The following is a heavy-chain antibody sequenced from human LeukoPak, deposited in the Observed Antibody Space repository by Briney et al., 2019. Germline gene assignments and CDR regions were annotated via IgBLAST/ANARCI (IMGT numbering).Heavy chain of an antibody. D-gene: IGHD5-12*01. J-gene: IGHJ4*02. Sequence: GRSLRLSCAASGFTFSIYAMSWVRHAPGKGLEWGWAISCSGGSTYYADSVKGRFTIARDNSKNTLHLQMTSLRAEDTVVYYCAKSVWWLPVAAVDYWGQGTLVTVST. CDR1: GFTFSIYA. CDR2: ISCSGGST. CDR3: AKSVWWLPVAAVDY. V-gene: IGHV3-23*01.